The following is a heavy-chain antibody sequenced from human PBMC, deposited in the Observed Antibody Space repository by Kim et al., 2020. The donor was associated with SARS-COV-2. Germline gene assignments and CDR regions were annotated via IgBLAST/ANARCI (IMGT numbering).Heavy chain of an antibody. CDR2: IYYSGST. CDR1: GGSISSSSYY. Sequence: SETLSLTCTVSGGSISSSSYYWGWIRQPPGKGLEWIGSIYYSGSTYYNPSLKSRVTISVDTSKNQFSLKLSSVTAADTAVYYGARRSSSGWSSFDYWGQGTLVTVSS. CDR3: ARRSSSGWSSFDY. V-gene: IGHV4-39*01. J-gene: IGHJ4*02. D-gene: IGHD6-19*01.